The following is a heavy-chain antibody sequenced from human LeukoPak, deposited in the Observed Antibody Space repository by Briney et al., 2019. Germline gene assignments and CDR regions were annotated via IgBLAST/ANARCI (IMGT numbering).Heavy chain of an antibody. V-gene: IGHV3-21*01. J-gene: IGHJ4*02. CDR1: GFTFSSYS. CDR3: ARGITIFGVVPKQFDY. Sequence: GGSLRLSCAASGFTFSSYSMNWVRQAPGKGLEWVSSISSSSSYIYYADSVKGRFTISRDNATNSLYLQMNSLRAEDTAVYYCARGITIFGVVPKQFDYWGQGTLVTVSS. D-gene: IGHD3-3*01. CDR2: ISSSSSYI.